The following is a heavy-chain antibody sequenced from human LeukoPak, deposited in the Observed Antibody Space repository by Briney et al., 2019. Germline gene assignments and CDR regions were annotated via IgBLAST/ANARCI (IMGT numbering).Heavy chain of an antibody. D-gene: IGHD2-15*01. V-gene: IGHV3-33*08. Sequence: GGSLRLSCAASGFTFSNAWMNGVRKPPARGREGWAVKGYEGSNKYYADTVKGRFTISRDNSKNTLYLQMNSLRAEDTAVYFCARVACTGNSCRPYHYYGMDVWGQGTTVTVSS. CDR2: KGYEGSNK. J-gene: IGHJ6*02. CDR1: GFTFSNAW. CDR3: ARVACTGNSCRPYHYYGMDV.